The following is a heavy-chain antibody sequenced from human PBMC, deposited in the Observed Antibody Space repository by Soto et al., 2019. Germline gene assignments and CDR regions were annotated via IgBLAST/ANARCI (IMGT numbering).Heavy chain of an antibody. Sequence: GGSLRLSCAASGFTFSSYAMRWVRQAPGKGLKWVSAISGSGGSTYYADSVKGRFTISRDNAKNTLYLQMNGLRAEDTAVYYCARWFTYGNFAYSDFRGQGTQVTVSS. J-gene: IGHJ4*02. CDR2: ISGSGGST. V-gene: IGHV3-23*01. D-gene: IGHD3-10*01. CDR1: GFTFSSYA. CDR3: ARWFTYGNFAYSDF.